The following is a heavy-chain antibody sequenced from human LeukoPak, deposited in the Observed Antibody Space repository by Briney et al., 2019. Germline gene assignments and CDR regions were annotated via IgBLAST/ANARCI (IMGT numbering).Heavy chain of an antibody. D-gene: IGHD3-10*01. CDR2: IYTSEST. CDR1: GGSISSYY. V-gene: IGHV4-4*07. J-gene: IGHJ6*03. Sequence: SETLSLTCTVSGGSISSYYWTWIRQPAGKGLEWIGLIYTSESTIYNPSLKSRVTMSADTSKDQFSLKLSSVTAADTAVYFCARGEVYGSGSYYLYYMDVWGKGTTVTVSS. CDR3: ARGEVYGSGSYYLYYMDV.